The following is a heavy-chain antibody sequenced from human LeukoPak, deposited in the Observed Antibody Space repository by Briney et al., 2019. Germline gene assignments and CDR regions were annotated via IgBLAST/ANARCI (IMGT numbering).Heavy chain of an antibody. CDR2: INHSGST. Sequence: SETLSLTCAVYGGSFSGYYWSWIRQPPGKGLNGIGEINHSGSTNSNPSLKSRVTISVDTSKNQFSLKLSSVTAADTAVYYCTRKGYYYGSGSYFYWGQGTLVTVSS. D-gene: IGHD3-10*01. CDR3: TRKGYYYGSGSYFY. CDR1: GGSFSGYY. J-gene: IGHJ4*02. V-gene: IGHV4-34*01.